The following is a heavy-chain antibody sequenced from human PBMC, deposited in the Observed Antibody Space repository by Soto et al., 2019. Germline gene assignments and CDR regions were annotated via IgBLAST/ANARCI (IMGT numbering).Heavy chain of an antibody. CDR3: PRRTGTAPRFDY. V-gene: IGHV3-30-3*01. Sequence: QVQLVESGGGVVQPGRSLRLSCSASGFTFSDFEMYWVRQAPGKGLDWVSFISYDGSNQYYAGSVKGRFTVSRDNSKNTLFLLMNSLRPEDTAVYFCPRRTGTAPRFDYWGQGTLVTVSS. D-gene: IGHD1-7*01. CDR2: ISYDGSNQ. CDR1: GFTFSDFE. J-gene: IGHJ4*02.